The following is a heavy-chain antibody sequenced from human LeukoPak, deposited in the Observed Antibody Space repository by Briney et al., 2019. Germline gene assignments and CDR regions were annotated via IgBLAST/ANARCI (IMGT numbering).Heavy chain of an antibody. CDR3: AKDRFSGRGIAYFDS. Sequence: GGSLRLSCAASGFTFDDYAIHWIRQAPGKGLEWGSGILSNSGGITYADSVRGRFTISRDNAKSSLYLQMNSLRTEDTALYYCAKDRFSGRGIAYFDSWGQGTLVTVSS. J-gene: IGHJ4*02. D-gene: IGHD3-10*01. V-gene: IGHV3-9*01. CDR2: ILSNSGGI. CDR1: GFTFDDYA.